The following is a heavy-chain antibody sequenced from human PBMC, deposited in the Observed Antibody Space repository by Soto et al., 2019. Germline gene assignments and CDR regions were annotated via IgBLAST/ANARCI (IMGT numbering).Heavy chain of an antibody. D-gene: IGHD3-22*01. CDR1: GGYLSSGDYY. J-gene: IGHJ4*02. V-gene: IGHV4-30-4*01. CDR2: IYYSGST. CDR3: ARGGYYYDSSGYSRVIDY. Sequence: QVQLQESGPGLVKPSQTLSLTCTVSGGYLSSGDYYWSWIRQPPGKGLEWIGYIYYSGSTYYKPSLKSRVTISVDTSKNQCSLKLSSVTASDTSVYYGARGGYYYDSSGYSRVIDYWGQGTLVTVSS.